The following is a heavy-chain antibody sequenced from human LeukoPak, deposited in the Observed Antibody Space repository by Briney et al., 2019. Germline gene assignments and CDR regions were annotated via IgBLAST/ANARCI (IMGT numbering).Heavy chain of an antibody. CDR1: GFTFSSYT. Sequence: PGGSLRLSCAASGFTFSSYTMNWVRQGPGKGLEWVPSISSSSTYINYADSLKGRFTISRDNAEKSLYLQMNSLRDEDTAVYYCARAVVMVRGGSGYFDLWGRGTLVAVSS. CDR2: ISSSSTYI. J-gene: IGHJ2*01. CDR3: ARAVVMVRGGSGYFDL. D-gene: IGHD3-10*01. V-gene: IGHV3-21*01.